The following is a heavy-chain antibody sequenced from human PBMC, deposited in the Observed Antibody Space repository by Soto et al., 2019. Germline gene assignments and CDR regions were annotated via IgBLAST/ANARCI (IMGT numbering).Heavy chain of an antibody. J-gene: IGHJ2*01. V-gene: IGHV3-23*01. Sequence: PGGSLRLPCAASGFTFSRNAMSWLRQAPGKGLEWVSAFSGSGGSTYYADPVKGRLSISRANSKNTLYLQRNSLRADDTAVYYCATGGGVGAIPWKCWLENWY. D-gene: IGHD2-8*02. CDR2: FSGSGGST. CDR1: GFTFSRNA. CDR3: ATGGGVGAIPWKCWLENWY.